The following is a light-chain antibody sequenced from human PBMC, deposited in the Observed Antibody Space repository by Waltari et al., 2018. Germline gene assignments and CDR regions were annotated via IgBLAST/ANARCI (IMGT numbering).Light chain of an antibody. CDR3: SSFTTSSTLV. J-gene: IGLJ2*01. Sequence: QSALPQPPSVSGSPGQSVTISCTGSRSDVGNYNRFSWYQQPPGTAPKLMIFEVSHRPSGVPARFSGSKSGNTASLTISGLQAEDEADYYCSSFTTSSTLVFGGGTKLTVL. CDR1: RSDVGNYNR. V-gene: IGLV2-18*02. CDR2: EVS.